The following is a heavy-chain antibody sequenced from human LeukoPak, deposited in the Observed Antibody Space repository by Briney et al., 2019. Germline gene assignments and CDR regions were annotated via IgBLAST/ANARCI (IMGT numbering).Heavy chain of an antibody. CDR3: ARDYSAARADFFD. J-gene: IGHJ4*02. CDR1: GDSFANNKAA. V-gene: IGHV6-1*01. Sequence: SQTLSLTCVLSGDSFANNKAAWNWIRQSPSRGLEWLGSTYYRSKWYIDYAISVKGRIIINPDTSKNQFSLELNSVTPEDTGVYYCARDYSAARADFFDWGQGTLVTVSS. D-gene: IGHD3/OR15-3a*01. CDR2: TYYRSKWYI.